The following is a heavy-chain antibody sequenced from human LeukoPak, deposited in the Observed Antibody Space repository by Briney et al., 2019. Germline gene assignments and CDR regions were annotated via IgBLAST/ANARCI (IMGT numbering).Heavy chain of an antibody. CDR1: GYTFTSYY. CDR2: INPSGGST. V-gene: IGHV1-46*01. J-gene: IGHJ6*03. CDR3: ARTMVRGVIRPVADYYYYMDV. D-gene: IGHD3-10*01. Sequence: ASVKVSCKASGYTFTSYYMHWVRQAPGQGLEWMGIINPSGGSTSYAQKFQGRVTMTRDMSTSTVYMELSSLRSEDTAVYYCARTMVRGVIRPVADYYYYMDVWGKGTTVTVSS.